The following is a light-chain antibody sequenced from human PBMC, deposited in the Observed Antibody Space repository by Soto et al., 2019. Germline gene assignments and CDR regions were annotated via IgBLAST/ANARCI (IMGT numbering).Light chain of an antibody. CDR3: SSYARNRDVL. CDR2: EGS. Sequence: QSALTQPASVSGSPGQSITISCTGTSSDVGSYNLVSWYQQHPGKAPKLMIYEGSKRPSGVSNRFSGSKSGNTASLTISGLQAEDEADYYCSSYARNRDVLFGGGTQLTVL. CDR1: SSDVGSYNL. V-gene: IGLV2-23*01. J-gene: IGLJ7*01.